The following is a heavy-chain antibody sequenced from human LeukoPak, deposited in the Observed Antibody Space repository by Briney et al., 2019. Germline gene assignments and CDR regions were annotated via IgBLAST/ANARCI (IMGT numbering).Heavy chain of an antibody. CDR3: AGGWSYGDYEY. Sequence: SETLSLTCTVSGGSINNKYWTWIRQPAGKGLEWIGRIYSTGSTNYNPSLQSRVSVSVDTSKNQFSLKLSSVTAADTAVYYCAGGWSYGDYEYWSQGTLVTVSS. D-gene: IGHD4-17*01. V-gene: IGHV4-4*07. CDR1: GGSINNKY. J-gene: IGHJ4*02. CDR2: IYSTGST.